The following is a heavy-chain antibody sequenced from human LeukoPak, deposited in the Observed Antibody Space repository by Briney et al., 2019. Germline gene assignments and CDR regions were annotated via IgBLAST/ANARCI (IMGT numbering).Heavy chain of an antibody. Sequence: GGSLRLSCAASGFTFSNAWMSWVRQAPGEGLEWVGRIKSKTDGGTTDYAAPVKGRFTISRDDSKNTLYLQMNSLKTEDTAVYYCTTGTKTYYDFWSGYYPPDYWGQGTLVTVSS. J-gene: IGHJ4*02. CDR2: IKSKTDGGTT. CDR3: TTGTKTYYDFWSGYYPPDY. V-gene: IGHV3-15*01. CDR1: GFTFSNAW. D-gene: IGHD3-3*01.